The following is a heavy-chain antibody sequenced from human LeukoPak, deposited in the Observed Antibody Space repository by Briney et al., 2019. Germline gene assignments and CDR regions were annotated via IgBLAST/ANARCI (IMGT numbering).Heavy chain of an antibody. Sequence: PGGSLRLSCAASGFTFSTYGMHWVRQAPGKGLEWVAVIGYDGSNKYYADSVKGRFTISRDNSKNTLYLQMNSLRAEDTAVYYCARDYYDSSGYSYGALDYWGQGTLVTVSS. D-gene: IGHD3-22*01. J-gene: IGHJ4*02. V-gene: IGHV3-33*01. CDR2: IGYDGSNK. CDR3: ARDYYDSSGYSYGALDY. CDR1: GFTFSTYG.